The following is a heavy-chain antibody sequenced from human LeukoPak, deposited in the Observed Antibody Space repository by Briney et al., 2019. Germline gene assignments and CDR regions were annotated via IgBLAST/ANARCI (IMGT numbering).Heavy chain of an antibody. CDR2: ISGSGGSA. J-gene: IGHJ4*02. Sequence: GGSLRLSCAASGFTFSSYAVNCVRQAPGKGLEWVSAISGSGGSAYYADSAKGRFTISRDNSKNTLYLQMNSLRAEDTAIYYCAKDGQSPEVTYYFDYWGQGTLVTVSS. D-gene: IGHD5-18*01. CDR3: AKDGQSPEVTYYFDY. V-gene: IGHV3-23*01. CDR1: GFTFSSYA.